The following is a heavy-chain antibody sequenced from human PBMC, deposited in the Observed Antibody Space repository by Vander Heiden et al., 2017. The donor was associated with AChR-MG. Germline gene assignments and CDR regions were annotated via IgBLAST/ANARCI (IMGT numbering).Heavy chain of an antibody. CDR3: AKTRLGEFYYGMDV. J-gene: IGHJ6*02. CDR2: ISGSGGST. Sequence: EVQLLESGGGLVQPGGFLRLSCPASGFTFGSYAMRWVRQAPGKGLEWVSAISGSGGSTYYADSVKGRFTISRDNSKNTLYLQMNSLRAEDTAVYYCAKTRLGEFYYGMDVWGQGTTVTVSS. V-gene: IGHV3-23*01. CDR1: GFTFGSYA. D-gene: IGHD3-16*01.